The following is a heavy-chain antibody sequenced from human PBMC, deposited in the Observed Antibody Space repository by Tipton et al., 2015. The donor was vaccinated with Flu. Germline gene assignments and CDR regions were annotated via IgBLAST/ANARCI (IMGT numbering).Heavy chain of an antibody. V-gene: IGHV3-15*01. D-gene: IGHD6-6*01. Sequence: SLRLSCAASGFTFTEGWMSWARQAPGKGLEWVARIKSKKGGGTTDYAAPVKGRFIISRDDSKNTLYLQMNSLKSDDTAVYYCTTDRGIAVRSIFDYWGQGVLVTVSS. CDR3: TTDRGIAVRSIFDY. CDR1: GFTFTEGW. J-gene: IGHJ4*02. CDR2: IKSKKGGGTT.